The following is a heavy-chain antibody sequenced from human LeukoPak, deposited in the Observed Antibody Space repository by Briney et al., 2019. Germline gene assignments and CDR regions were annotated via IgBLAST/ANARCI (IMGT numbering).Heavy chain of an antibody. CDR1: GFTFNNYG. J-gene: IGHJ4*02. CDR3: AKDKSSGWYLDYFDY. D-gene: IGHD6-19*01. Sequence: GGSLRLSCAASGFTFNNYGMHWVRQAPGKGLEWVAFIRYNGNNQYYADSVKGRFTISRDNSKNSLYLQMNSLRAEDTAMYYCAKDKSSGWYLDYFDYWGQGTLVIVSS. CDR2: IRYNGNNQ. V-gene: IGHV3-30*02.